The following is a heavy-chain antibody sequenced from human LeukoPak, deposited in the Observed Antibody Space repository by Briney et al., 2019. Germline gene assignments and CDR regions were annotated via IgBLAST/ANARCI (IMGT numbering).Heavy chain of an antibody. CDR3: ARDGYYDILSAVMANDY. Sequence: PGGSLRLSCAASGFTVSSNYMSWVRQAPGKGLEWVSVIYSGGSTYYADSVKGRFTISGDNSKNTLYLQMNSLRAEDTAVYYCARDGYYDILSAVMANDYWGQGTLVTVSS. V-gene: IGHV3-66*02. CDR2: IYSGGST. CDR1: GFTVSSNY. D-gene: IGHD3-9*01. J-gene: IGHJ4*02.